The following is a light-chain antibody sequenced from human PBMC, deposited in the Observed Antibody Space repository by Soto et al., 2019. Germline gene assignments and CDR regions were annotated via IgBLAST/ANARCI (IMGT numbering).Light chain of an antibody. CDR2: LGS. Sequence: DIVMTQSPLSLPVTPGEPASISCRSSQSLLHSNGYNHLDWYLQKPEQSPQLLIYLGSNRASGVSDRFSGCGSGKDFILKTSRVGAEDVGVYYCMHAPQIPITFGGGTKVEIK. V-gene: IGKV2-28*01. CDR3: MHAPQIPIT. CDR1: QSLLHSNGYNH. J-gene: IGKJ4*01.